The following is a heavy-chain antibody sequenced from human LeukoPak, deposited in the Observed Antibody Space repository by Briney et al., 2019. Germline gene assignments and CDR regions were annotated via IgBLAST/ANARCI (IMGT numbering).Heavy chain of an antibody. Sequence: GGSLRLSCAASGFTFINYWMSWVRQAPGKGLEWAANIKQDGSEKLYLDSLKGRFTISRDNAKNSLYLQMNSLRAEDTALYYCAKDTPVGYFDYWGQGTLVTVSS. CDR2: IKQDGSEK. CDR3: AKDTPVGYFDY. V-gene: IGHV3-7*03. CDR1: GFTFINYW. J-gene: IGHJ4*02. D-gene: IGHD4-23*01.